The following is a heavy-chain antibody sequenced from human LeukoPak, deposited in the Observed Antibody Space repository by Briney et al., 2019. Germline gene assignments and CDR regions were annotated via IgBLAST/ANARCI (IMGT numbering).Heavy chain of an antibody. CDR2: FGHGDDKT. J-gene: IGHJ4*02. Sequence: ASVKVSCKVSGYTHWVRQAPGEGLEWRGGFGHGDDKTIYAQNFQGSVTMTEDTSTDTAYMEVRSLSSADTAVYYCATAGGSYSKYYFDHWGQGTLVTVSS. CDR3: ATAGGSYSKYYFDH. V-gene: IGHV1-24*01. D-gene: IGHD1-26*01. CDR1: GYT.